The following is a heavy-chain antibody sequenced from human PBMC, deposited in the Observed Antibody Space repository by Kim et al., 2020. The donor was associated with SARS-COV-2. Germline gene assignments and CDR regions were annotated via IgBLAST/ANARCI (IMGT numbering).Heavy chain of an antibody. Sequence: LSLTCVASGISFNSYAMSWVRQAPGKGLEWVSAINGVGSNTFYANSVKGRFTISRDNSKNTLYLHMNGLRPEDTAVYFCAKDSSHYRFFDYWGQGTL. J-gene: IGHJ4*02. CDR1: GISFNSYA. CDR2: INGVGSNT. CDR3: AKDSSHYRFFDY. V-gene: IGHV3-23*01. D-gene: IGHD6-6*01.